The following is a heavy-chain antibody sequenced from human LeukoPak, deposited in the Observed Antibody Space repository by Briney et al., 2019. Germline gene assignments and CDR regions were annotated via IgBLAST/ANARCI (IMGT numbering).Heavy chain of an antibody. CDR3: ARDYRVGAAFDY. D-gene: IGHD1-26*01. Sequence: PGGPLRLSCAASGFTFSSYAMSWVRQAPGKGLEWVSAISGSGDNTYYADSVKGRFTISRDNAKNSLYLQMNSLRAEDTAVYYCARDYRVGAAFDYWGQGTLVTVSS. CDR1: GFTFSSYA. V-gene: IGHV3-23*01. J-gene: IGHJ4*02. CDR2: ISGSGDNT.